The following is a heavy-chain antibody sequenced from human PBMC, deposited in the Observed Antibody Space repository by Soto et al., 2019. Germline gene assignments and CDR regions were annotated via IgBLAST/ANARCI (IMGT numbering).Heavy chain of an antibody. CDR3: TRGGDYGGRQDAFDI. D-gene: IGHD4-17*01. CDR1: GSSFSSFG. V-gene: IGHV3-33*05. Sequence: QLQLVESGGGVVQPGRSLRLSCAGSGSSFSSFGMHWVRQAPGKGLEWVASISYDGSITHYADSVKGRFTISRDNPKNSLYLQMNSLRAEDTAIYYCTRGGDYGGRQDAFDIWGQGTMVTVSS. J-gene: IGHJ3*02. CDR2: ISYDGSIT.